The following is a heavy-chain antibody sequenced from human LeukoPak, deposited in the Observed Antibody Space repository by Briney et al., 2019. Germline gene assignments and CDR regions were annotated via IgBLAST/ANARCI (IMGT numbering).Heavy chain of an antibody. CDR3: ARALGGLRLGELSLGVPSHFDY. Sequence: SVKVSCKASGGTFSSYAISWVRQAPGQGLEWMGGIIPIFGTANYAQKFQGRVTITADESTSTAYMELSSLRSEDTAVYYCARALGGLRLGELSLGVPSHFDYWGQGTLVTVSS. V-gene: IGHV1-69*01. CDR2: IIPIFGTA. CDR1: GGTFSSYA. D-gene: IGHD3-16*02. J-gene: IGHJ4*02.